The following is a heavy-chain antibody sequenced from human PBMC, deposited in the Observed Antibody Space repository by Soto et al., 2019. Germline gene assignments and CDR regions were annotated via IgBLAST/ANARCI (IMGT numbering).Heavy chain of an antibody. CDR2: INPSGGST. D-gene: IGHD6-19*01. Sequence: QVQLVQSGAEVKKPGASVKVSCKASGYTFTSYYMHWVRQAPGQGLEWMGIINPSGGSTSYAQKFQGRVNMTRDTSTSTVYMELSGLRSADTSVYYCARSSGYHHFDYWGQGTLVTVSS. CDR1: GYTFTSYY. V-gene: IGHV1-46*03. J-gene: IGHJ4*02. CDR3: ARSSGYHHFDY.